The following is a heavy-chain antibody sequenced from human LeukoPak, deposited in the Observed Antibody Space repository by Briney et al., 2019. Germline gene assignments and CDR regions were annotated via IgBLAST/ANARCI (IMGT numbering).Heavy chain of an antibody. V-gene: IGHV3-23*01. CDR3: AKDSGGVRGVIIAAIDY. J-gene: IGHJ4*02. CDR1: GFTFSSYA. Sequence: PGGSLRLSCAASGFTFSSYAMSWVRQAPGKGLEWVSAISGSGGSTYYADSVKGRFAISRDNSKNTLYLQMNSLRAEDTAVYYCAKDSGGVRGVIIAAIDYWGQGTLVTVSS. CDR2: ISGSGGST. D-gene: IGHD3-10*01.